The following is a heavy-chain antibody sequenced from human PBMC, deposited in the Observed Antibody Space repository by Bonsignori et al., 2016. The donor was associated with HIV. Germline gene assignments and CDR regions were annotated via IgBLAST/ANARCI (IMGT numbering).Heavy chain of an antibody. Sequence: ASVKVSCKASGYTFISKGISWVRQAPGQGLEWMGWISTYNGNTDYAQKLQGRVTMTTETSTTTAYMELRSLRSDDTAVYYCARLRFLEGTHAFDMWGQGTMVTVSS. V-gene: IGHV1-18*01. D-gene: IGHD3-3*01. CDR2: ISTYNGNT. J-gene: IGHJ3*02. CDR1: GYTFISKG. CDR3: ARLRFLEGTHAFDM.